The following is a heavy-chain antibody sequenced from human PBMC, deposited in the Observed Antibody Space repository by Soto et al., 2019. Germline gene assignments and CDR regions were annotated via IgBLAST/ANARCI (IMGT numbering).Heavy chain of an antibody. V-gene: IGHV3-30-3*01. Sequence: GGSLRLSCEVSGFTFSSYVMHWVRQAPGKGLEWVAVISNDGNKIYYADSVKGRLTISRDNSKNTLYLQMNSLIIEDTAVYYCARVSAREYYYGMDVWGQGTTVTVYS. CDR2: ISNDGNKI. D-gene: IGHD3-10*01. CDR1: GFTFSSYV. J-gene: IGHJ6*02. CDR3: ARVSAREYYYGMDV.